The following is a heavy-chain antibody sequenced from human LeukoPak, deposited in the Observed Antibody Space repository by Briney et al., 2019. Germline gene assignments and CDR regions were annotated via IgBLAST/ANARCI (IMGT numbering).Heavy chain of an antibody. CDR2: IYYSGST. V-gene: IGHV4-39*07. Sequence: SETLSLTCTVSGGSISSSSYYWGWIRQPPGKGLEWIGSIYYSGSTYYNPSLKSRVTISVDTSKNQFSLKLSSVTAADTAVYYCARRATIYGDYVNDAFDIWGQGTMVTVSS. CDR3: ARRATIYGDYVNDAFDI. D-gene: IGHD4-17*01. J-gene: IGHJ3*02. CDR1: GGSISSSSYY.